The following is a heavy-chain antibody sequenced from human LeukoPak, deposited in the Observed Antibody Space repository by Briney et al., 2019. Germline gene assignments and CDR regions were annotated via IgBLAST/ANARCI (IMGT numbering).Heavy chain of an antibody. D-gene: IGHD6-13*01. CDR1: GGSFSGYY. V-gene: IGHV4-34*01. J-gene: IGHJ4*02. Sequence: SETLSLTCGVYGGSFSGYYWSWIRQPPGKGLEWIGEINHSGSTNYNPSLKSRVTISVDTSKNQFSLKLSSVTAADTAVYYCARLIRKKYSSSWYGFDYWGQGTLVTVSS. CDR2: INHSGST. CDR3: ARLIRKKYSSSWYGFDY.